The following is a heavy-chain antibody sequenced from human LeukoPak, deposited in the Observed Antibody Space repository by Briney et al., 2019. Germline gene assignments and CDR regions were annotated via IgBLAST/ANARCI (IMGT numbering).Heavy chain of an antibody. Sequence: QPGGSLRLSCAASGISFSSFGMSWVRQTPEKGLEWVSTLSSTGTTFYADSVKGRFTISRANSENTLYLQMDSLTAEDTALYYCARVGYSSAWYFFNFWGQGTLVTVSS. CDR1: GISFSSFG. CDR2: LSSTGTT. CDR3: ARVGYSSAWYFFNF. V-gene: IGHV3-23*01. D-gene: IGHD6-13*01. J-gene: IGHJ4*02.